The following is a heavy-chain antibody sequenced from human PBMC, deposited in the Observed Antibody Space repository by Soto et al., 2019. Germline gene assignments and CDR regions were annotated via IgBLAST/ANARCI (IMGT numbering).Heavy chain of an antibody. CDR2: IIPLFGTT. CDR1: GGTFSNYV. CDR3: ARGIEMATTYYYYGMDV. D-gene: IGHD1-1*01. J-gene: IGHJ6*02. V-gene: IGHV1-69*13. Sequence: ASVTVSCKASGGTFSNYVISWVRQAPAQGLEWMGGIIPLFGTTDYAKKFQGRVTITADESTSTAYMELSSLRSEDTAVYYCARGIEMATTYYYYGMDVWGQGATVTVSS.